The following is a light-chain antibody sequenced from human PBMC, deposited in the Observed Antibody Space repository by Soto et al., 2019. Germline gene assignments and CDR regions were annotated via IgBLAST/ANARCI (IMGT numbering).Light chain of an antibody. J-gene: IGKJ4*01. CDR3: HHYAKGLS. CDR1: ESIRRD. CDR2: TAS. V-gene: IGKV3-15*01. Sequence: EIVMTQSPATLSVSPGEGATLSCRTSESIRRDLAWYQQKPGQPPRLLIYTASTRAAGVPARFSGSGSETELTLTISSLQSEDFGVFYCHHYAKGLSFGGGTKVEIK.